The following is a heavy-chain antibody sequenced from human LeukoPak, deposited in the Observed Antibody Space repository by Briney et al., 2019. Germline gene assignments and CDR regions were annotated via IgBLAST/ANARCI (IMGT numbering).Heavy chain of an antibody. Sequence: HGESLKISCKGSGYSFTSYWISRVRQTPGKGLEWMGRIDPSDSYTNYSPSFQGHVTISADKSISTAYLQWSSLKASDTAMYYCASLLTTTVNHWGQGTLVTVSS. D-gene: IGHD4-17*01. CDR1: GYSFTSYW. CDR2: IDPSDSYT. J-gene: IGHJ5*02. CDR3: ASLLTTTVNH. V-gene: IGHV5-10-1*01.